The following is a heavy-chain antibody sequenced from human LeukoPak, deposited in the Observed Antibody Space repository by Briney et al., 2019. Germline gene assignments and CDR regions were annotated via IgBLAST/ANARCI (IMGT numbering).Heavy chain of an antibody. CDR1: GFSFSSYA. V-gene: IGHV3-23*01. D-gene: IGHD6-25*01. J-gene: IGHJ4*02. Sequence: GGSLRLSCAASGFSFSSYAMSWVRQTPGKGLECVSTIRDSDGRTYYADSVEGRFTISRDNSTNTLYLQMNSLRAGDTAIYYCAKSGNTETVDYWGQGTLVTVSS. CDR3: AKSGNTETVDY. CDR2: IRDSDGRT.